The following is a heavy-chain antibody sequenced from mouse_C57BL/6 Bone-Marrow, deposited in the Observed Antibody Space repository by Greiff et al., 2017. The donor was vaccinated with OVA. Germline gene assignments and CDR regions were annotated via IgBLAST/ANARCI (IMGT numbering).Heavy chain of an antibody. Sequence: QVQLMESGAELVRPGASVKLSCTASGYTFTDYSITWVQQTPGQGLEWIARIDPGSGNTYYNEKFKGKATMTVEKSSSTAYMQLSSLTSEDSAVYFGARPGLRQGGDDAIDYWGQGTSVTVSS. CDR1: GYTFTDYS. V-gene: IGHV1-76*01. J-gene: IGHJ4*01. CDR3: ARPGLRQGGDDAIDY. CDR2: IDPGSGNT. D-gene: IGHD2-12*01.